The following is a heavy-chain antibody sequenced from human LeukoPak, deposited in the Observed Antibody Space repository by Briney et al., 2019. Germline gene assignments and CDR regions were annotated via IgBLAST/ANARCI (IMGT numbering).Heavy chain of an antibody. CDR1: GFTFSSYA. J-gene: IGHJ4*02. Sequence: GGSLRLSCLASGFTFSSYAMHWVRQTPGKGLEYVSVITSDGGTTYYADSVKGRATISRDNSKRTLYLQMSSLRPEDTAVYYCVKDNVGSGDYWGQGTLVTVPS. CDR3: VKDNVGSGDY. CDR2: ITSDGGTT. D-gene: IGHD3-10*01. V-gene: IGHV3-64D*06.